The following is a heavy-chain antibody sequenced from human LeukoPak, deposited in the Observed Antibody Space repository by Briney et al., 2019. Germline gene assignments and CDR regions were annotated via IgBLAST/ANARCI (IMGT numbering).Heavy chain of an antibody. CDR3: AITNGGSYYDSSGYSDALDI. J-gene: IGHJ3*02. CDR1: GCTISSSNYY. D-gene: IGHD3-22*01. CDR2: IYCGGST. Sequence: SETLPLTCTASGCTISSSNYYWGCIRPPPGKGLGWIGSIYCGGSTYYTPSIKRRVTIVVDTNKKHFLLQRLSATAADAAVYYCAITNGGSYYDSSGYSDALDIWGQGTMVTVSS. V-gene: IGHV4-39*02.